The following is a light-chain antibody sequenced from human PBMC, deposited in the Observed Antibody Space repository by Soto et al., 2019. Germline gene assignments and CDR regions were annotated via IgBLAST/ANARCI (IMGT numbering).Light chain of an antibody. V-gene: IGKV3-20*01. J-gene: IGKJ1*01. CDR1: QSVSDSF. Sequence: EIVLTQSPGTLSLSPGERATLSCRASQSVSDSFIAWYQQRPGQAPRLLIYGASQRATGIPDRFSGSGSGTHFTLTINRLEPEDFAVYYCQQHGSSPRTFGQGTKVDIK. CDR3: QQHGSSPRT. CDR2: GAS.